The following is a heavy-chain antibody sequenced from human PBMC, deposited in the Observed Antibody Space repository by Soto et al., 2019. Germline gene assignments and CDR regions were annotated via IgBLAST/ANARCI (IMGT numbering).Heavy chain of an antibody. CDR1: GYTFTGYY. Sequence: ASVKVSCKASGYTFTGYYMHWVRESAGQGLEWMGWINPNSGGTNYAQKFQGRVTMTRDTSISTAYMELGRLRSDDTAVYYCARGRATPGDYYYYYGMDVWGQGTTVTVS. D-gene: IGHD2-8*02. V-gene: IGHV1-2*02. J-gene: IGHJ6*02. CDR3: ARGRATPGDYYYYYGMDV. CDR2: INPNSGGT.